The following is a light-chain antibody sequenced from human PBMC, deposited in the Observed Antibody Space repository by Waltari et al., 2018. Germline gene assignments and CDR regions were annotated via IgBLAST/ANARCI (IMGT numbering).Light chain of an antibody. CDR3: QQYNSESYT. CDR1: QNINNW. J-gene: IGKJ2*01. V-gene: IGKV1-5*03. CDR2: KAS. Sequence: DIQMTQSPSTLAASVGDRITITCRASQNINNWLAWYQQKPGKAPKRLIQKASTLEGGVPSRFSGSGSGTEFTLTVSSLQPDDSATYFCQQYNSESYTFGQGTKLEIK.